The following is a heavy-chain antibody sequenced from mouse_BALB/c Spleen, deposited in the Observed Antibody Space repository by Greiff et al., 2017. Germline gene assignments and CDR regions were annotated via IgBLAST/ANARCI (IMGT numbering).Heavy chain of an antibody. Sequence: DVQLVESGGGLVKPGGSLKLSCAASGFTFSSYAMSWVRQTPEKRLEWVASISSGGSTYYPDSVKGRFTISRDSARNILYLQMSSLRSEDTAMYYCAREWRLLNYFDYWGQGTTLTVSS. CDR3: AREWRLLNYFDY. CDR1: GFTFSSYA. V-gene: IGHV5-6-5*01. J-gene: IGHJ2*01. D-gene: IGHD2-3*01. CDR2: ISSGGST.